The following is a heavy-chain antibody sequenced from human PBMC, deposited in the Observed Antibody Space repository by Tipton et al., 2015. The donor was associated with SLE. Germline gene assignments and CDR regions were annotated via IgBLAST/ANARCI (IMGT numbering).Heavy chain of an antibody. Sequence: TLSLTCSVSGGSISSSYWWSWVRQPPGKVLECIGEFHHSGSTNYNPSLKSRVTISVDKTKNQFSLKLSSVTAADTAVYYCARDGGILVAGRFDYWGQGTLVTVSS. V-gene: IGHV4-4*02. CDR3: ARDGGILVAGRFDY. J-gene: IGHJ4*02. CDR2: FHHSGST. D-gene: IGHD2-15*01. CDR1: GGSISSSYW.